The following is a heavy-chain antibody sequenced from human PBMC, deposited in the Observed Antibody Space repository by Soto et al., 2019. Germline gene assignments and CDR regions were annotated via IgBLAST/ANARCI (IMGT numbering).Heavy chain of an antibody. CDR2: MNPNSGNT. D-gene: IGHD6-13*01. V-gene: IGHV1-8*01. CDR3: ARGEAAACIDAFDS. Sequence: GASVKVSCKASGYTFTSYDINWVRQATGQGLEWMGWMNPNSGNTGYAQKFQGRVTMTRNTSISTAYMELSSLRSEDTAVYYCARGEAAACIDAFDSWGQGTMVTVSS. J-gene: IGHJ3*02. CDR1: GYTFTSYD.